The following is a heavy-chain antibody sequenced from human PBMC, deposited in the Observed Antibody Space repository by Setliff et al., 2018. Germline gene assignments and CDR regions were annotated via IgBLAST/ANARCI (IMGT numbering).Heavy chain of an antibody. D-gene: IGHD3-10*01. CDR1: GGGSINNYY. V-gene: IGHV4-59*08. CDR3: ARQPSSGAYYNPRPYYFDY. J-gene: IGHJ4*02. CDR2: AHFGGDT. Sequence: SETLSLTCTVSGGGSINNYYWSWVRQYPGKGLEWIGFAHFGGDTNYNPSLKSRVTMSADTSNNQFSLNLRSVTAADTAVYFCARQPSSGAYYNPRPYYFDYWGQGTLVTVSS.